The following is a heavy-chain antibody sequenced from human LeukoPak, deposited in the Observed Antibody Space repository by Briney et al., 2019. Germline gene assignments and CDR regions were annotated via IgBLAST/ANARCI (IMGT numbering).Heavy chain of an antibody. CDR1: GGSISSSSYY. D-gene: IGHD2-2*01. J-gene: IGHJ4*02. V-gene: IGHV4-39*01. CDR3: ARTLVGCSSTSCLDYFDY. CDR2: IYYSGST. Sequence: SETLSLTCTVSGGSISSSSYYWGWIRQPPGKGLEWIGSIYYSGSTYYNPSLKSRVTISVDTSKNQFSLKLSSVTAADTAVYYCARTLVGCSSTSCLDYFDYWGQGTLVTVSS.